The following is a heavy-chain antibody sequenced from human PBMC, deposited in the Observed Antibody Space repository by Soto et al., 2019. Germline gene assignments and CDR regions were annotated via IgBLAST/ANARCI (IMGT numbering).Heavy chain of an antibody. CDR1: GFTFSSYA. CDR2: ISGSGDST. V-gene: IGHV3-23*01. J-gene: IGHJ4*02. Sequence: EVQLLESGGGLVQPGGSLRLSCAASGFTFSSYAMSWVRQAPGKGLEWVAVISGSGDSTYYADSVKGRFTISRDNSKNTLYLQMNSLRAEDTAVYYCARRNYVGLYFAYWGQGTLVTVSS. CDR3: ARRNYVGLYFAY. D-gene: IGHD1-7*01.